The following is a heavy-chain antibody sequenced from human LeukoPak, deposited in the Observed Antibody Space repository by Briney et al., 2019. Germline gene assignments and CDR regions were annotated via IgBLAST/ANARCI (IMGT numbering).Heavy chain of an antibody. CDR1: GYTFTGYY. CDR2: INPNSGGT. CDR3: ARSPCSSTSCYAHFDY. J-gene: IGHJ4*02. Sequence: ASVKVSCKASGYTFTGYYMHWVRQATGQGLEGMGWINPNSGGTNYAQKFQGRVTMTRDTSISTAYMELSRLRSDDTAVYYCARSPCSSTSCYAHFDYWGQGTLVTVSS. V-gene: IGHV1-2*02. D-gene: IGHD2-2*01.